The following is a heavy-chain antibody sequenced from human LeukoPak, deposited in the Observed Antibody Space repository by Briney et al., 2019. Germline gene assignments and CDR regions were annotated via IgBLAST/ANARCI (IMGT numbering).Heavy chain of an antibody. J-gene: IGHJ3*02. CDR3: SRGGRLAGHAFDI. CDR1: KLPFSNYD. Sequence: GGSLRLSCAASKLPFSNYDMHWLRQATGKGLEWVSSIGTDGDPYYAGSVKGRFTISRENAKNSFYLQMNSLRAGDTAVYYCSRGGRLAGHAFDIWGQGTMVTVSS. D-gene: IGHD6-13*01. V-gene: IGHV3-13*05. CDR2: IGTDGDP.